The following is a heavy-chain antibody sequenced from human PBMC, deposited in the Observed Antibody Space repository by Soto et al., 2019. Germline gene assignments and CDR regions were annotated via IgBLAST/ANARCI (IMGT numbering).Heavy chain of an antibody. CDR3: ASAAVTGTAGLDF. J-gene: IGHJ4*02. D-gene: IGHD6-19*01. CDR2: INPNSGGT. V-gene: IGHV1-2*02. CDR1: GYTFSGFY. Sequence: GASVNVSCKASGYTFSGFYMHCVRQAPGQGLEWMGWINPNSGGTKSAEKFQGRVTMTRDTSISTAYMELSRLTSDDTAVYYCASAAVTGTAGLDFWGQGTQVTVSS.